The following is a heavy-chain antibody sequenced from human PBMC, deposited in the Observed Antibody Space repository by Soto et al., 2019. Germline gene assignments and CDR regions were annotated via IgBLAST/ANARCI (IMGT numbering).Heavy chain of an antibody. CDR2: IDPNRGVT. Sequence: QVQLVQSGAEVKKPGASIKVSCKAYDYYFPGYNIHWVRQAPGQGLEWMGWIDPNRGVTNYAQKVHGRVTMTGATSITAAYREVKKLRSDDTAVYYGATVLRSSTSRGSDFDPWGQGTQVTVSS. J-gene: IGHJ5*02. CDR1: DYYFPGYN. CDR3: ATVLRSSTSRGSDFDP. V-gene: IGHV1-2*02. D-gene: IGHD2-2*01.